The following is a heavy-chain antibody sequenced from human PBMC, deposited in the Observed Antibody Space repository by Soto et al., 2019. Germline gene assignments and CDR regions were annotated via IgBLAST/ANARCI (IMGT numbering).Heavy chain of an antibody. CDR1: GYIFHNYW. CDR2: VSPDGIST. CDR3: ARVSSGPGLYEP. J-gene: IGHJ5*02. D-gene: IGHD3-10*01. V-gene: IGHV3-74*03. Sequence: PGGSLRLSCAASGYIFHNYWMHWVRQAPGRELAWVAHVSPDGISTEHAGSVRGRFTISRDNAKNTLYLQMNSLRDEDTAVYYCARVSSGPGLYEPWGQGTLVTVSS.